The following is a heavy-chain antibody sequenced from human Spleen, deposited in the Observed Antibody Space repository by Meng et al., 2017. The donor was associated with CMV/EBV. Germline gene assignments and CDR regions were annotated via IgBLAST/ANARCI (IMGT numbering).Heavy chain of an antibody. Sequence: LSLTCAASGFTFSSYSMNWVRQAPGKGLEWVSSISSSSSYIYYADSVKGRFTISRDNAKNSLYLQMNSLRAEDTAVYYCAMGYNLEWLTNSGYWGQGTLVTVSS. CDR3: AMGYNLEWLTNSGY. J-gene: IGHJ4*02. V-gene: IGHV3-21*01. CDR2: ISSSSSYI. D-gene: IGHD3-3*01. CDR1: GFTFSSYS.